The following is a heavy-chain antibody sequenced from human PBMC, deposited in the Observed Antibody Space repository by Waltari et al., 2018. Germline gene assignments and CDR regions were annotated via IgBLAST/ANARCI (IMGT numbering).Heavy chain of an antibody. CDR3: ARDRGRGLYLDT. CDR2: VHGSGRI. CDR1: GDSVSSFYW. V-gene: IGHV4-4*02. J-gene: IGHJ4*02. D-gene: IGHD2-15*01. Sequence: QLQLQESGPGLVKPSGTLSLSCAVSGDSVSSFYWWSWVRQSPQKGLEWIGQVHGSGRINYNPSFASRVTMSLDTSKNQFSLKVTSATAADTAVYYCARDRGRGLYLDTRGPGTLVTVSP.